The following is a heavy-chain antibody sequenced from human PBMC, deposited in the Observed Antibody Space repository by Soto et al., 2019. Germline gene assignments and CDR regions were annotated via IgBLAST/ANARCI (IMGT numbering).Heavy chain of an antibody. D-gene: IGHD2-15*01. Sequence: GGSLRLSCAASGFTFSSYWMHWVRQAPGKGLVWVSRINSDGSSTSYADSVKGRFTISRDNAKNTLYLQMNSLRAEDTAVYCCARAEDIVVVVAANDAFDIWGQGTMVTVSS. CDR1: GFTFSSYW. CDR2: INSDGSST. V-gene: IGHV3-74*01. J-gene: IGHJ3*02. CDR3: ARAEDIVVVVAANDAFDI.